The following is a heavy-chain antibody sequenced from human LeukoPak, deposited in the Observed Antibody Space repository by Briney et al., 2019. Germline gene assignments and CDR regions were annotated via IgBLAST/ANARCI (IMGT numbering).Heavy chain of an antibody. CDR2: IYPGDSDI. CDR3: VKRAVTGRWFDP. D-gene: IGHD2-8*02. V-gene: IGHV5-51*01. J-gene: IGHJ5*02. CDR1: GYRFNSYW. Sequence: GESLKIACKASGYRFNSYWIGWVRQMPGKGLGWMGIIYPGDSDIRYSPSFEGQVSISADTSMNTAYLHWSSLKAWDTTMYFCVKRAVTGRWFDPWGQGTLVTVSS.